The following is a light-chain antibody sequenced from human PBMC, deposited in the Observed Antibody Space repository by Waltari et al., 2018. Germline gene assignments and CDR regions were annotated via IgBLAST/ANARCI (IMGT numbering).Light chain of an antibody. Sequence: DIVMTQSPDSLAVSLGERATLNCKSSQSLFYSSNSNKYLAWYQQKPGQSPKLLIYWASTRESGVPDRFSGSGSGTDFTLTISTLQAEDVAVYYCHQYYSLFTFGPGTKVDIK. J-gene: IGKJ3*01. V-gene: IGKV4-1*01. CDR2: WAS. CDR3: HQYYSLFT. CDR1: QSLFYSSNSNKY.